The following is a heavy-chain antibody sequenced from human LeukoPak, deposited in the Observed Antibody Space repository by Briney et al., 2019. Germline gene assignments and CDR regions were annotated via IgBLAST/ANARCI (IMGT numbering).Heavy chain of an antibody. Sequence: PGGSLRLSCVASGFSFSDYYMSWIRQAPGKGLEWVSCISSSGSQTNCADSVTGRFTMSRNNAKKSLHLQMNSLRAEDTAVYYCARDPDGSLSLDYWGQGTLVTVSS. D-gene: IGHD1-26*01. CDR2: ISSSGSQT. CDR1: GFSFSDYY. V-gene: IGHV3-11*05. CDR3: ARDPDGSLSLDY. J-gene: IGHJ4*02.